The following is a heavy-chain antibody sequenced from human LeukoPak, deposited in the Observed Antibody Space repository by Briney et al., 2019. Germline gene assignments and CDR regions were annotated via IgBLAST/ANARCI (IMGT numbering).Heavy chain of an antibody. CDR3: AKDVLVRGVIITSGFDAFDI. CDR2: ISGSGGST. CDR1: GFTFSSYA. V-gene: IGHV3-23*01. D-gene: IGHD3-10*01. J-gene: IGHJ3*02. Sequence: GGSPRLSCAASGFTFSSYAMSWVRQAPGKGLEWVSAISGSGGSTYYADSVKGRFTISRDNSKNTLYLQMNSLRAEDTAVYYCAKDVLVRGVIITSGFDAFDIWGQGTMVTVSS.